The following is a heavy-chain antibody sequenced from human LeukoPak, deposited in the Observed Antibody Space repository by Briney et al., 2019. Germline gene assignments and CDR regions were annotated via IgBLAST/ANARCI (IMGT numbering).Heavy chain of an antibody. CDR3: ARAVRLDYYYDSSGYYDY. V-gene: IGHV4-59*01. CDR2: IYYSGST. J-gene: IGHJ4*02. Sequence: SETLSLTCTVSGGSISSYYWSWIRQPPGKGLEWIGCIYYSGSTNYNPSLKSRVTISVDTSKNQFSLKLSSVTAADTAVYYCARAVRLDYYYDSSGYYDYWGQGTLVTVSS. D-gene: IGHD3-22*01. CDR1: GGSISSYY.